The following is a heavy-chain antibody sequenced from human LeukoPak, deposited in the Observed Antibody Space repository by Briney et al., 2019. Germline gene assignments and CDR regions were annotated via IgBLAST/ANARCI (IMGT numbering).Heavy chain of an antibody. V-gene: IGHV4-31*03. CDR3: AREYYDYVWGRSGDYYGMDV. J-gene: IGHJ6*02. CDR1: GGSISRGGYY. Sequence: SETLSLTSTVSGGSISRGGYYWSWIRPHPGKGLEWIGYIYYSWITYYNPCIKSRVTISVDTSKNQFSLKLSSVTAADTAVYYGAREYYDYVWGRSGDYYGMDVWGQGTTVTVSS. CDR2: IYYSWIT. D-gene: IGHD3-16*01.